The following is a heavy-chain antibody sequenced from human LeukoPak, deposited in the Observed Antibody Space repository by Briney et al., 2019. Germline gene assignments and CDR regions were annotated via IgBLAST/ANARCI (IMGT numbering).Heavy chain of an antibody. V-gene: IGHV4-34*01. J-gene: IGHJ5*02. Sequence: SSETLSLTCAVYGGSFSGYYWSWIRQPPGKGLEWFGEINHSGSTNYNPSLKSRVTISVDTSKNQFSLKLSSVTAADTAVYYCARARFWSGYYTPNWFDPWGQGTLVTVSS. CDR1: GGSFSGYY. D-gene: IGHD3-3*01. CDR3: ARARFWSGYYTPNWFDP. CDR2: INHSGST.